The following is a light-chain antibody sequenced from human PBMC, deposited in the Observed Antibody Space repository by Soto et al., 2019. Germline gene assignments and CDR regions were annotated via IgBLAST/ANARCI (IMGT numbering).Light chain of an antibody. V-gene: IGKV3-15*01. Sequence: EIVLTQSPATLSLAPGERATLSCRASQSVSSYLAWYQQKPGQAPRLLIYGPSTRATGVPARFSGSGSGTEFTLTISSLHSEDFAVYYCQQYNNWPPTFGQGTRLEIK. J-gene: IGKJ5*01. CDR2: GPS. CDR1: QSVSSY. CDR3: QQYNNWPPT.